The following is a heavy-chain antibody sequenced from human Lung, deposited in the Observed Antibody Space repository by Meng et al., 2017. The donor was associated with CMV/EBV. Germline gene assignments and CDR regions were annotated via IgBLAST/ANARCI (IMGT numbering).Heavy chain of an antibody. Sequence: ESXKISXAASGFTFSIYWMSWVRQAPGKGLEWVANIKQDGSEKYYVDSVEGRFTISRDNAKNSLYLQINSLRAEDAAIYYCARDLGDGSNYYYFDFWGHGTLVTVSS. J-gene: IGHJ4*01. V-gene: IGHV3-7*01. CDR1: GFTFSIYW. CDR3: ARDLGDGSNYYYFDF. D-gene: IGHD5-24*01. CDR2: IKQDGSEK.